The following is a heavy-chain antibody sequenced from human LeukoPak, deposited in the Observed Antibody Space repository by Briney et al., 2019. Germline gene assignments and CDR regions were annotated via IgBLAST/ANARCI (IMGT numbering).Heavy chain of an antibody. CDR3: ARGNNFASWFDP. Sequence: SETLSLTCAVYGGSFSGDYWSWIRQPPGKGLEWIGEINHSGSTNYNPSLKSRVTISVDTSKNQFSLKLSSVTAADTAVYYCARGNNFASWFDPWGQGTLVTVSS. CDR2: INHSGST. CDR1: GGSFSGDY. V-gene: IGHV4-34*01. D-gene: IGHD1/OR15-1a*01. J-gene: IGHJ5*02.